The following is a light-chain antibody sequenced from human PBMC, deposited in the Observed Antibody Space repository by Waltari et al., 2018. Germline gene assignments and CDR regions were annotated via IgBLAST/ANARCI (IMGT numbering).Light chain of an antibody. CDR1: SSYVGSYNY. V-gene: IGLV2-14*03. CDR3: SSFTGTSTL. CDR2: DVS. Sequence: QSALTQPASVSGSPGQSLTISCPGTSSYVGSYNYVSWYQQPPGKAPRLLIYDVSYRPSGISDRFSGSKSGNVASLTISGLQAEDEADYYCSSFTGTSTLFGTGTEVTVL. J-gene: IGLJ1*01.